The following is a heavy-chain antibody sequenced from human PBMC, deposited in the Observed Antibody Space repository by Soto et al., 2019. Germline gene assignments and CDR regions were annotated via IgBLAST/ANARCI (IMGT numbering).Heavy chain of an antibody. CDR3: ARERSRYDRSGYYRPDY. CDR2: IIPILGTP. D-gene: IGHD3-22*01. J-gene: IGHJ4*02. CDR1: GDTFCSYA. Sequence: QVQLVQSGAEVKKPGSSVKVSCKASGDTFCSYAISWVRQAPGQGLEWMGGIIPILGTPNYAQKFQGRVTITADKSTSTAYMELSSLRSEDTAVYYCARERSRYDRSGYYRPDYWGQGTLVTVSS. V-gene: IGHV1-69*06.